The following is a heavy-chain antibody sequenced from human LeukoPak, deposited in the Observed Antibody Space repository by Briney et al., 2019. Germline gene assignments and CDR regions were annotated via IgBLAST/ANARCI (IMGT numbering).Heavy chain of an antibody. D-gene: IGHD3-22*01. Sequence: SVKVSCKASGGTFSSYAISWVRQAPGQGLEWMGGIIPIFGTANYAQKFQGRVTITADESTSTAYMEPSSLRSEDTAVYYCASPYYYDSGALYGMDVWGQGTTVTVSS. CDR2: IIPIFGTA. CDR3: ASPYYYDSGALYGMDV. CDR1: GGTFSSYA. V-gene: IGHV1-69*13. J-gene: IGHJ6*02.